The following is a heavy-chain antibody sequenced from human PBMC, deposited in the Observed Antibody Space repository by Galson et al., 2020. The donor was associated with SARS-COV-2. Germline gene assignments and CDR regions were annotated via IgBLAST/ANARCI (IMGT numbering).Heavy chain of an antibody. J-gene: IGHJ4*02. CDR3: ARSFGGSGWFYFDC. CDR2: SGGP. Sequence: ASVKVSCTPSGFTFSGPYIHWVRPAPGRGLEWMGWSGGPNYAQKFLGRVTMTGDTAISTVYMELSSLRSDDTAVYYCARSFGGSGWFYFDCWGQGTPVTVSS. CDR1: GFTFSGPY. V-gene: IGHV1-2*02. D-gene: IGHD6-19*01.